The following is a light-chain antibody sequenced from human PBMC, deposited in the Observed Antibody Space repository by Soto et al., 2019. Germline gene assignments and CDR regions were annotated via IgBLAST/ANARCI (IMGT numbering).Light chain of an antibody. Sequence: EIVLTQSPGTLSLSPGERVTLSCRASQSISNNHLAWYQQKPGQAPRLLIHGTSNRATGIPDRFSGSGSGTDFTLSISKVEPEDFAVYYCQQYGRPPRATFGQGTRLEIK. CDR2: GTS. J-gene: IGKJ5*01. CDR1: QSISNNH. CDR3: QQYGRPPRAT. V-gene: IGKV3-20*01.